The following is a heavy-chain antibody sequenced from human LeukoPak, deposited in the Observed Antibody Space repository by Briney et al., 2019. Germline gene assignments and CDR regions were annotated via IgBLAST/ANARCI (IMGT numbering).Heavy chain of an antibody. V-gene: IGHV3-74*01. CDR1: GFSFSGHW. D-gene: IGHD6-6*01. CDR2: ISPTGSTT. J-gene: IGHJ4*02. Sequence: GGSLRLSCTASGFSFSGHWMHWARHLPGKGLVWVSRISPTGSTTSYADSVKGRFTVSRDNAKNTLYLQVNNLRAEDTAVYYCARGPNSNWSGLDFWGQGTLVTVSS. CDR3: ARGPNSNWSGLDF.